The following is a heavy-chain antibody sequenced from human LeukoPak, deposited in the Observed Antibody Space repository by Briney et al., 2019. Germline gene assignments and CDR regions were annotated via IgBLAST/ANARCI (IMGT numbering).Heavy chain of an antibody. J-gene: IGHJ4*02. CDR2: NNHSGST. CDR3: ANLAAAGIDY. D-gene: IGHD6-13*01. V-gene: IGHV4-34*01. CDR1: GGSFSGYY. Sequence: SETLSLTCAVYGGSFSGYYWSWIRQPPGKGLEWIGENNHSGSTNYNPSLKSRVTISVDTSKNQFSLKLSSVTAADTAVYYCANLAAAGIDYWGQGTLVTVSS.